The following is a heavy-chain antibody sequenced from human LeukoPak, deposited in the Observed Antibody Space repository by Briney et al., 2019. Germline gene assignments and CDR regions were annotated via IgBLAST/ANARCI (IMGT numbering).Heavy chain of an antibody. J-gene: IGHJ4*02. CDR2: ISYDGSNK. D-gene: IGHD3-22*01. V-gene: IGHV3-30-3*01. Sequence: PGGSLRLSCAASGFTFSSYAMHWVRQAPGKGLEWVAVISYDGSNKYYADSVKGRFTISRDNSKNTLYLQMNSLRAEDTAVYYCARDRGYYDSSGREGNFDYWGQGTLVTVSS. CDR3: ARDRGYYDSSGREGNFDY. CDR1: GFTFSSYA.